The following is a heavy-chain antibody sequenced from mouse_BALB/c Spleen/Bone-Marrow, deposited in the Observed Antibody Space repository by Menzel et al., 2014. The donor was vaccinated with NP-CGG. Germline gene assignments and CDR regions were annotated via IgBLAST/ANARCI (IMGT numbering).Heavy chain of an antibody. V-gene: IGHV7-3*02. Sequence: DVKLVESGGGLVQPGGSLRLSCATSGFTFTDYYMSWVRQPPGKALEWLAFIRNKANGYTTEYSASVKGRFTISRDNSQSILYLQMNTLRAEDSATYYCARDMGLLRFDYWGHGTTLTVSS. J-gene: IGHJ2*01. CDR1: GFTFTDYY. D-gene: IGHD1-1*01. CDR3: ARDMGLLRFDY. CDR2: IRNKANGYTT.